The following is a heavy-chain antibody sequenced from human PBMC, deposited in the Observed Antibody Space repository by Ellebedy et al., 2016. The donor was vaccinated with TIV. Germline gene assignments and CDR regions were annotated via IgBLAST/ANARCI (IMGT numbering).Heavy chain of an antibody. CDR1: GGSITSYY. V-gene: IGHV4-59*01. J-gene: IGHJ4*02. Sequence: SETLSLTCTVSGGSITSYYWTWIRQPPGKGLEWIGYFYYSGRTNYNPSLRSRVTISVDTSNNQFSLRLSSVTAADTAVYYCAREGRYVGFEHWGQGTLVTVSS. CDR3: AREGRYVGFEH. D-gene: IGHD3-16*01. CDR2: FYYSGRT.